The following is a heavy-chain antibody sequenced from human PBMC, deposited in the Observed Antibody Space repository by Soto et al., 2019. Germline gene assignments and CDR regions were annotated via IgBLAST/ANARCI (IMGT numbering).Heavy chain of an antibody. Sequence: PSETLSLTCTVSGGSISSYYWSWIRQPPGKGLEWIGYIYYSGSTNYNPSLKSRVTISVDTSKDQFSLKLSSVTAADTAVYYCARGAGYCSSTSCYNWFDPWGQGTLVTVSS. V-gene: IGHV4-59*01. J-gene: IGHJ5*02. CDR3: ARGAGYCSSTSCYNWFDP. CDR2: IYYSGST. CDR1: GGSISSYY. D-gene: IGHD2-2*01.